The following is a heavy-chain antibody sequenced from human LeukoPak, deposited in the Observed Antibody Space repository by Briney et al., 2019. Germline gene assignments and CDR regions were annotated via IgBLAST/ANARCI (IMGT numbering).Heavy chain of an antibody. Sequence: PGRSLRLSCAASGFTFSSYVMHWVRQAPGKGLEWVAVISFDGSNEYYADSVKGRFTISRDNSKNTLYLQMNSLRAEDTAVYYCAKDWTAAAVGGYWGQGTLVTVSS. CDR3: AKDWTAAAVGGY. V-gene: IGHV3-30*18. CDR1: GFTFSSYV. J-gene: IGHJ4*02. D-gene: IGHD6-13*01. CDR2: ISFDGSNE.